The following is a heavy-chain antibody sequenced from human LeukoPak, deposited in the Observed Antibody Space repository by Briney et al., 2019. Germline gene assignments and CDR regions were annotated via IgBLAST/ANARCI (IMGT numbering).Heavy chain of an antibody. Sequence: GGSLRLSCAASGFTFSSYAMSWVRQAPGKGPEWVSAISGSGGSTYYADSVKGRFTISRDNSKNTLYLQMNSLRAEDTAVYYCAKRLYDSSGYYPFDYWGQGTLVTVSS. CDR1: GFTFSSYA. J-gene: IGHJ4*02. D-gene: IGHD3-22*01. CDR2: ISGSGGST. V-gene: IGHV3-23*01. CDR3: AKRLYDSSGYYPFDY.